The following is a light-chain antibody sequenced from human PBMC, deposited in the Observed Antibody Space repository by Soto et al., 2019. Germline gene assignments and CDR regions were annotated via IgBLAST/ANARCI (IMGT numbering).Light chain of an antibody. CDR1: SSDVGGYNS. CDR2: EVS. J-gene: IGLJ1*01. V-gene: IGLV2-14*01. Sequence: QSALTQPASVSGSPGQSITISCTGTSSDVGGYNSVSWYQQHPGKAPKLMIYEVSNRPSGVSNRFSGPKSGSTASLTISGLQAEDEADYYCSSYTSSSTPCVFGTGTKVTVL. CDR3: SSYTSSSTPCV.